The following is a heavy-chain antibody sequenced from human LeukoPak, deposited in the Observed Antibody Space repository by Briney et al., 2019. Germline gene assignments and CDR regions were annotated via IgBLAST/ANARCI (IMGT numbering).Heavy chain of an antibody. Sequence: ASVTVSCKASGYTFTSYYMHWVRQAPGQGLEWMGLINPSGGSTSYAQKFQGRVTMTRDTSTSTVYMELSSLRSEDTAVYYCASPSQATMYYYYGMDVWGQGTTVTVSS. D-gene: IGHD5-24*01. CDR3: ASPSQATMYYYYGMDV. J-gene: IGHJ6*02. CDR2: INPSGGST. V-gene: IGHV1-46*01. CDR1: GYTFTSYY.